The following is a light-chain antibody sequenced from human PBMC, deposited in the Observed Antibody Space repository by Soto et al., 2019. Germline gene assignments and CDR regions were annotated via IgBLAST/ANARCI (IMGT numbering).Light chain of an antibody. CDR2: GAS. J-gene: IGKJ1*01. V-gene: IGKV1-12*01. Sequence: DIQMTQSPSSVSASVGDRVTITCRASQDINSWLAWYQQKPGRAPNLLIYGASDLQSGVPSRFSGSGSGTDFTLSISRLEPEDFAVYYCQQYSSLWTFGQGTKV. CDR3: QQYSSLWT. CDR1: QDINSW.